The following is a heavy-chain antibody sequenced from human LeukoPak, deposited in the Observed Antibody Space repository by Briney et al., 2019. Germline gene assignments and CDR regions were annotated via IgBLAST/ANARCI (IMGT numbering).Heavy chain of an antibody. Sequence: PGGSPRLSCAASGFTFSSYSMNWVRQAPGKGLEWGSSLSSSSSYIYYADSVKGRFTISRDNAKNSLYLQMNSLRAEDTAVYYCARVGYSSGWYLPGAFDIWGQGTMVTVSS. D-gene: IGHD6-19*01. CDR1: GFTFSSYS. V-gene: IGHV3-21*01. J-gene: IGHJ3*02. CDR3: ARVGYSSGWYLPGAFDI. CDR2: LSSSSSYI.